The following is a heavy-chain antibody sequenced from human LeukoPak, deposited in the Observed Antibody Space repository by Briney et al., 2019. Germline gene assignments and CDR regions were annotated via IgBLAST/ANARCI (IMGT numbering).Heavy chain of an antibody. J-gene: IGHJ4*02. V-gene: IGHV1-69*13. CDR1: GGTFSSYA. CDR2: IIPIFGTA. CDR3: ASGLRLSHYFDY. D-gene: IGHD3/OR15-3a*01. Sequence: SVKVSCKASGGTFSSYAISWVRQAPGQGLEWMGGIIPIFGTANYAQKFQGRVTITADESTSTAYMELSSLRSEDTAVYYCASGLRLSHYFDYWGQGTLVTVSS.